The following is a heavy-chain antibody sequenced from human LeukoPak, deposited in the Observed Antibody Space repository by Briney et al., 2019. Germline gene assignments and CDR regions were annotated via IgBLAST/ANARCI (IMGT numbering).Heavy chain of an antibody. J-gene: IGHJ4*02. V-gene: IGHV4-38-2*01. CDR1: GYSISSGYY. CDR2: IYHSGST. Sequence: SETLSLTCAVSGYSISSGYYWGWIRQPPGKGLEWIGNIYHSGSTYYNPSLKSRVTISVDTSKNQFSLKLSSVTAADTAVYYCARGNNYYYSSGYYYQDFWGQGTLVTVSS. D-gene: IGHD3-22*01. CDR3: ARGNNYYYSSGYYYQDF.